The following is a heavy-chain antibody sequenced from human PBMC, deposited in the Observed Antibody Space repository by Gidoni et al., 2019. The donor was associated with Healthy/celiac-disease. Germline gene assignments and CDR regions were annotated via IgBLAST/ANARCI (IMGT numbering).Heavy chain of an antibody. D-gene: IGHD3-3*01. Sequence: EVQLLESGGGLVQPGGSLRLSCAASGVTFSNYAMSWVRQAPGKGLEWVSGISGSGGSTYYADSVKGRFTISRDNSKNTLYLQMNSLRAEDTAVYYCAKDSFSRLPLRFVEENHLFDPWGQGTLVTVSS. CDR2: ISGSGGST. CDR1: GVTFSNYA. V-gene: IGHV3-23*01. J-gene: IGHJ5*02. CDR3: AKDSFSRLPLRFVEENHLFDP.